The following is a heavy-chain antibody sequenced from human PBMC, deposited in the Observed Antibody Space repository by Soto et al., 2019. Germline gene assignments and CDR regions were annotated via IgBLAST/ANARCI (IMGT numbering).Heavy chain of an antibody. CDR3: AREAGYCSRTSCYRRAFDT. CDR2: INTDGGSS. V-gene: IGHV3-74*03. D-gene: IGHD2-2*01. CDR1: GFTFSGHW. J-gene: IGHJ3*02. Sequence: EVQLVESGGDLVQPGGSLRLSCAASGFTFSGHWMHWVRQVPGKGREWVSRINTDGGSSAYADSVKGRFTISRDNAKNTLYLQVNGLRAEDTAVYYCAREAGYCSRTSCYRRAFDTWGQGTTVTVSS.